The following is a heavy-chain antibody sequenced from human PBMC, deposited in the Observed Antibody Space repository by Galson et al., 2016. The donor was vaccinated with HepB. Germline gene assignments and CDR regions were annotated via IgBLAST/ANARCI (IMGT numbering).Heavy chain of an antibody. CDR3: VTYISATQADN. CDR1: GDSISSSSYY. D-gene: IGHD3-16*02. V-gene: IGHV4-39*01. CDR2: IYHEGST. J-gene: IGHJ4*02. Sequence: SETLSLTCTVSGDSISSSSYYWGWIRQPPGRGLEWIASIYHEGSTYYSGPHESRVTMPVDTSKNQFSLRLNSVTAADTAVYYCVTYISATQADNWGPGSLVTVSS.